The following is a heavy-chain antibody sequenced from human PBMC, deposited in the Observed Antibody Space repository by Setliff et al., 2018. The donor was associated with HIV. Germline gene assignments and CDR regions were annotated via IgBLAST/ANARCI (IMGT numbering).Heavy chain of an antibody. Sequence: PSETLSLTCTVSGYSISSGYYWGWIRQPPGKGLEWIGSIYHSGSTYYNPSLKSRVTISVDTSKNQFSLKLSFVTAADTAVYYCARERDYDSSGYFPDWGQGTLVTVSS. V-gene: IGHV4-38-2*02. CDR3: ARERDYDSSGYFPD. CDR2: IYHSGST. D-gene: IGHD3-22*01. J-gene: IGHJ4*02. CDR1: GYSISSGYY.